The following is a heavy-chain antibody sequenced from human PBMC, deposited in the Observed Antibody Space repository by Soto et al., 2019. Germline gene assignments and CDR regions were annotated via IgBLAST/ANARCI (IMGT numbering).Heavy chain of an antibody. CDR3: ARLSPWSRGADY. Sequence: SETLSLTCAVYGGSFSGYYWSWIRQPPGKGLEWIGEINHSGSTNYNPSLKSRVTISVDTSKNQFSLKLSSVTAADTAVYYCARLSPWSRGADYWGQGTLVTVSS. CDR2: INHSGST. D-gene: IGHD1-26*01. V-gene: IGHV4-34*01. CDR1: GGSFSGYY. J-gene: IGHJ4*02.